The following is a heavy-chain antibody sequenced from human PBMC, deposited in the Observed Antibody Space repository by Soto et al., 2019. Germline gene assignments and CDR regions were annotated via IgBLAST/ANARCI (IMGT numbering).Heavy chain of an antibody. J-gene: IGHJ4*02. V-gene: IGHV4-30-4*01. D-gene: IGHD6-19*01. Sequence: SETLSLTCTVSGGSISSGDYYWSWIRQPPKKGQEWIGYIYYSGSTYYNPSLKSRVTISVDTSKNQFSLKLSSVTAADTAVYYCARLRYSSGRQPWGSYYFDYWGQGTLVTVSS. CDR1: GGSISSGDYY. CDR2: IYYSGST. CDR3: ARLRYSSGRQPWGSYYFDY.